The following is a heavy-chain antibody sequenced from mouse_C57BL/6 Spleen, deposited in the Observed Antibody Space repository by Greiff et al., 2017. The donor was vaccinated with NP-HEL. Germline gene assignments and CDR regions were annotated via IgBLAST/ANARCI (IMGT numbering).Heavy chain of an antibody. V-gene: IGHV1-47*01. Sequence: VQLVESGAELVKPGASVKMSCKASGYTFTTYPIEWMKQNHGKSLEWIGNFHPYNDDTKYNEKFKGKATLTVEKSSSTVYLELSRLTSDDSAVYYCARKGIGSYGWFAYWGQGTLVTVSA. CDR3: ARKGIGSYGWFAY. D-gene: IGHD1-1*02. CDR1: GYTFTTYP. J-gene: IGHJ3*01. CDR2: FHPYNDDT.